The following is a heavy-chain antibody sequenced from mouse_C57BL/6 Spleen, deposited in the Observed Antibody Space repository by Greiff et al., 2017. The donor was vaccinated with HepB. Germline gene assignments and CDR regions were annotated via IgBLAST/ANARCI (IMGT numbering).Heavy chain of an antibody. Sequence: QVQLKESGPGLVQPSQSLSITCTVSGFSLTSYGVHWVRQSPGKGLEWLGVIWSGGSTDYNAAFISRLSISKDNSKSQVFFKMNSLQADDTAIYYCAGGTYDYHLYAMDYWGQGTSVTVSS. V-gene: IGHV2-2*01. J-gene: IGHJ4*01. D-gene: IGHD2-4*01. CDR1: GFSLTSYG. CDR3: AGGTYDYHLYAMDY. CDR2: IWSGGST.